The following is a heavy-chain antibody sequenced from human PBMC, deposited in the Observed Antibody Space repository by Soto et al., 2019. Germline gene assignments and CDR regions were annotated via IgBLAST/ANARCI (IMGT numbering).Heavy chain of an antibody. CDR3: AREWPREGAPRASAFDI. V-gene: IGHV4-61*01. D-gene: IGHD2-2*01. Sequence: QVQLQESGPGLVKPSETLSLTCTVSGGSVSSDSYYWSWLRQPPGKGLVWIGNIYESGSTNYNPSLKSQVTISVDTSKNQFSLKLSSVTAADTAVYYCAREWPREGAPRASAFDIWGQGTMVTVSS. CDR2: IYESGST. J-gene: IGHJ3*02. CDR1: GGSVSSDSYY.